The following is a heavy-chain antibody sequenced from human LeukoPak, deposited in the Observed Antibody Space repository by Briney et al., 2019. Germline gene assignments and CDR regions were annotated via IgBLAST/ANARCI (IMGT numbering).Heavy chain of an antibody. V-gene: IGHV3-30*14. CDR1: GFTFSSYA. J-gene: IGHJ4*02. Sequence: GGSLRLSCAASGFTFSSYAMHWVRQAPGKGLEWVAVISYDGSNKYYADSVKGRFTISRDNPKNTLYLQMNSLRAEDTAVYYCARDLAAWGQGTLVTVSS. D-gene: IGHD6-13*01. CDR3: ARDLAA. CDR2: ISYDGSNK.